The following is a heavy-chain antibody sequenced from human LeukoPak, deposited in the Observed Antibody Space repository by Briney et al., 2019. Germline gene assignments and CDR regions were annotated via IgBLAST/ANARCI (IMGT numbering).Heavy chain of an antibody. J-gene: IGHJ4*02. V-gene: IGHV3-23*01. D-gene: IGHD4-17*01. Sequence: PGGSLRLSCAASGFTFSNNWMTWVRQAPGKGLEWVSRINPDGSSTRYADSVKGRFTISRDNSKNTLYLQMSSLRAEDTAVYYCAKRVATVTKGRYFDYWGQGTLVTVSS. CDR3: AKRVATVTKGRYFDY. CDR2: INPDGSST. CDR1: GFTFSNNW.